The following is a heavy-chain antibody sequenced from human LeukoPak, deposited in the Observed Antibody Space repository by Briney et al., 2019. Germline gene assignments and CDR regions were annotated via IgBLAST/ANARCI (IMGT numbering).Heavy chain of an antibody. Sequence: GGSLRLSCAASGFTFSSYSMNWVRQAPGKGLEWVSSISSSSSYIYYADSVKGRFTISRDNAKNSLYLQMNSLRAEDTAVYYCARQGPEKGYSGYDYYYYMDVWGKGTTVTISS. D-gene: IGHD5-12*01. V-gene: IGHV3-21*01. CDR2: ISSSSSYI. CDR3: ARQGPEKGYSGYDYYYYMDV. CDR1: GFTFSSYS. J-gene: IGHJ6*03.